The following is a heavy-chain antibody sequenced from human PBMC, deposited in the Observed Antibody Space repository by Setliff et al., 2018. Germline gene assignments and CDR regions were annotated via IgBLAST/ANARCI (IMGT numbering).Heavy chain of an antibody. CDR3: ASRNSDGGPEYFQH. D-gene: IGHD1-26*01. J-gene: IGHJ1*01. Sequence: SETLSLTCTVSGGSVRGYYWSWIRQPPGKGLEWIGYMYYSGDTNYNPSLKSRVTISVDTSKNQFSLELMSVTAADTAVYYCASRNSDGGPEYFQHWGQGALVTVSS. CDR1: GGSVRGYY. V-gene: IGHV4-59*02. CDR2: MYYSGDT.